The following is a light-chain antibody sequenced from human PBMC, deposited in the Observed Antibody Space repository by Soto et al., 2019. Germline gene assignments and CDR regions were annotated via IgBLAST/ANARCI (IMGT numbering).Light chain of an antibody. Sequence: EIVMTQSPATLSVSPGERATLSCRASQSVSSNLAWYQQKPGQAPRLLIYGASTRATGIPARFSGSGSGTEFTLTISSLQSEDFAVYYCQQYNNWRGITFGQGTKLEI. CDR3: QQYNNWRGIT. V-gene: IGKV3-15*01. CDR2: GAS. J-gene: IGKJ2*01. CDR1: QSVSSN.